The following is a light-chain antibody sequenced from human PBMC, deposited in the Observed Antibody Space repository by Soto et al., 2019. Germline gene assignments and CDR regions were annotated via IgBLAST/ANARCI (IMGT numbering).Light chain of an antibody. Sequence: EIEMTQSPATLSLSPGEGATLSCRTSQSVGYSLVWYQQKPGLAPRLLIYGASTRITGIPDRFSGSGSGTEFTLTISSLQSEDFATYYCQEYNTAPLTFGGGTKVEIK. J-gene: IGKJ4*01. CDR1: QSVGYS. V-gene: IGKV3-15*01. CDR2: GAS. CDR3: QEYNTAPLT.